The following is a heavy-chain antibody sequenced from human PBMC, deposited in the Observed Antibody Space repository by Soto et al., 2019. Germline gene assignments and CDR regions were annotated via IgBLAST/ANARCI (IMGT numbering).Heavy chain of an antibody. CDR2: MNPNSGNT. J-gene: IGHJ5*02. CDR1: GYTFTSYD. CDR3: ARGVKYGAYSRWFDP. D-gene: IGHD4-17*01. Sequence: QVQLVQSGAXVXXPXXSVKVSCKASGYTFTSYDINWVRQATGQGLEYLGWMNPNSGNTGYVQKFQGRVTMTRDTSISTAYMELSSLRSEDTAVYFCARGVKYGAYSRWFDPWGQGTLVTVSS. V-gene: IGHV1-8*01.